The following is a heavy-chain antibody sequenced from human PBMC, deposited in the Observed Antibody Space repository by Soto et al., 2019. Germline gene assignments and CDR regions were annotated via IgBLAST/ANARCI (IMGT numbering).Heavy chain of an antibody. CDR1: GFIFRSNG. D-gene: IGHD6-13*01. CDR3: AKGGVAAARGYFDH. CDR2: ISGSGSVT. J-gene: IGHJ4*02. Sequence: EVQLLESGGGLVKPGGSLRLSCAASGFIFRSNGLSWVRQAPGKGREWVSDISGSGSVTNYADSVKGRFTISRDNSNNTLSLQMDSLRAEDTAVYYCAKGGVAAARGYFDHWGQGTRVTVSS. V-gene: IGHV3-23*01.